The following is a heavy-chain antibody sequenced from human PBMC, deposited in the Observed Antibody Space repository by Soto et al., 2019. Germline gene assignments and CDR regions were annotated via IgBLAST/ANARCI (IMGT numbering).Heavy chain of an antibody. V-gene: IGHV3-7*05. CDR1: GFTFSSYW. J-gene: IGHJ5*02. Sequence: EVQLVESGGGLVQPGGSLRLSCAASGFTFSSYWMSWVRQAPGKGLEWVANIKQDGSEKYYVDSVKGRFTISRDSAKNSLYLQMNSLRAEDTAVYYCARVAVAGTFGWFDPWGQGTLVTVSS. CDR3: ARVAVAGTFGWFDP. D-gene: IGHD6-19*01. CDR2: IKQDGSEK.